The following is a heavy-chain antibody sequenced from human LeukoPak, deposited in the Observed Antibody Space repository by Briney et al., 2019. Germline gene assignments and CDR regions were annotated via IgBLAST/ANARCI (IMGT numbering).Heavy chain of an antibody. CDR3: ARATYPKDAFDI. CDR2: MNPNSGNT. J-gene: IGHJ3*02. Sequence: ASVKVSCKASGYTFTSYDINWVRQATGQGLEWMGWMNPNSGNTGYAQKFQGRVTMTRDTSISTAYMELSRLRSDDTAVYYCARATYPKDAFDIWGQGTMVTVSS. CDR1: GYTFTSYD. V-gene: IGHV1-8*01.